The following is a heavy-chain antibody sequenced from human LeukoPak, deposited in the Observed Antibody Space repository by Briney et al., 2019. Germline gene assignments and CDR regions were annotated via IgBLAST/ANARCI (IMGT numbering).Heavy chain of an antibody. V-gene: IGHV3-9*01. CDR3: AKGHQWELLRSFDY. Sequence: PGGSLRLSCAASGFIFTNYAMSWVRQAPGKGLEWVSGISWNSGSIGYADSVKGRFTISRDNAKNSLYLQMNSLRAEDTALYYCAKGHQWELLRSFDYWGQGTLVTVSS. CDR1: GFIFTNYA. CDR2: ISWNSGSI. J-gene: IGHJ4*02. D-gene: IGHD1-26*01.